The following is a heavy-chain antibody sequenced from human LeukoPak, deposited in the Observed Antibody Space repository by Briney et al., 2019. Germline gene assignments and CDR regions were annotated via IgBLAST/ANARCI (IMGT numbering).Heavy chain of an antibody. CDR1: GFTFSSYS. CDR3: ARDVPVDDVFDL. J-gene: IGHJ3*01. V-gene: IGHV3-48*01. CDR2: ISSSSTTI. Sequence: PGGSLRLSCAASGFTFSSYSMMWVRQAPGKGLEWVSYISSSSTTIHYADSVKGRFTISRDNAKNSVYLQMNSLRAEDTAVYYCARDVPVDDVFDLWGQGTVVTVSS.